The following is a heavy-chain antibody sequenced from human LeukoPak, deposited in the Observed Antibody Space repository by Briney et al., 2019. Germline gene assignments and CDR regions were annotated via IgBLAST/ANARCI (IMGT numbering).Heavy chain of an antibody. D-gene: IGHD6-19*01. V-gene: IGHV4-59*01. Sequence: SETLSLTCAYSGASITSYYWTWIRQPPGKGLEWIGYIYHTGNIKYNPSLNSRVTISIDTSKNQFSLKLSSVTAADTAVYYCARFGSGWWYNDYWGQGTLVTVSS. CDR1: GASITSYY. CDR3: ARFGSGWWYNDY. J-gene: IGHJ4*02. CDR2: IYHTGNI.